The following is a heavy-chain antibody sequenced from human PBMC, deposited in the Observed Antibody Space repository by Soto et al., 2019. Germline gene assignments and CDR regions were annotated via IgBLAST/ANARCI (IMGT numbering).Heavy chain of an antibody. CDR1: DYRFNTYW. V-gene: IGHV5-51*01. D-gene: IGHD3-3*01. Sequence: RGASLKVSCDGCDYRFNTYWNAWVRQMPGKCLEWLVINYPGDADNRYSPAYQGQVTISADKSRITAHLQCSSLKASDTAMYYCARQIRHYVSWSNTYYDYGLDVWGQGTTVTVSS. J-gene: IGHJ6*02. CDR2: NYPGDADN. CDR3: ARQIRHYVSWSNTYYDYGLDV.